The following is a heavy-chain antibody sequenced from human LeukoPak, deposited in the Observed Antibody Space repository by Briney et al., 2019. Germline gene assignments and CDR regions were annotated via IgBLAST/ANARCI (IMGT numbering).Heavy chain of an antibody. J-gene: IGHJ2*01. CDR3: ARAHGYFDL. Sequence: SQTLSLTCAISGDSVSGNSAAWDWSRQSPSRGLEWLGRTYYRSKWYNDYAVSVKSRITINPDTSKNQFSLQLNSVTPEDTAVYYCARAHGYFDLWGRRTLVTVSS. V-gene: IGHV6-1*01. CDR1: GDSVSGNSAA. CDR2: TYYRSKWYN.